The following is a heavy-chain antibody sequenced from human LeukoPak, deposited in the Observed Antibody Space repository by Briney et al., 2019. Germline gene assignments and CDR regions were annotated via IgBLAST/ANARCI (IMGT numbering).Heavy chain of an antibody. CDR2: IFHTGSA. J-gene: IGHJ3*02. D-gene: IGHD4-23*01. V-gene: IGHV4-59*12. CDR3: ARGSITVVPAFDI. Sequence: SETLSLTCTVSGGSISTYYWSWIRQPPGKELEWIGCIFHTGSANYNPSLKSRGTISVDTSKKQFSLKLSSVTAADTAVYYCARGSITVVPAFDIWGQGTMFTVSS. CDR1: GGSISTYY.